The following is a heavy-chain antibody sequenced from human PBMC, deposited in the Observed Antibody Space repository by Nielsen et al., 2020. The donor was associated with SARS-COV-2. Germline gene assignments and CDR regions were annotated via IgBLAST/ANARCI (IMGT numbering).Heavy chain of an antibody. CDR2: IYFSVRT. CDR3: ARGKRGVAFDV. Sequence: SEPLSPTCTVSGASTSAIYWNWIRQPPGKGLDWTGYIYFSVRTTYNPSLKSRVTISVDTSKSHFSLKLNSVTAADTADYYCARGKRGVAFDVWGQGPMVTVSS. J-gene: IGHJ3*01. D-gene: IGHD3-10*01. CDR1: GASTSAIY. V-gene: IGHV4-59*01.